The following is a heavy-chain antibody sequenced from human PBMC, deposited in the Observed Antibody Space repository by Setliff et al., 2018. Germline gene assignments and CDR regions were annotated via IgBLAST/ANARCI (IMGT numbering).Heavy chain of an antibody. D-gene: IGHD6-19*01. J-gene: IGHJ4*02. V-gene: IGHV4-30-4*01. CDR1: GASISSGDSY. CDR2: XXXXXXX. CDR3: ARDLVAGGPFDH. Sequence: SETLSLTCTVSGASISSGDSYWSWIRQPPGKGLEWIGXXXXXXXXXXXXXXKXRXTISVDTSKNQFSLNVTSVTAADTAVYYCARDLVAGGPFDHWGQGALVTVSS.